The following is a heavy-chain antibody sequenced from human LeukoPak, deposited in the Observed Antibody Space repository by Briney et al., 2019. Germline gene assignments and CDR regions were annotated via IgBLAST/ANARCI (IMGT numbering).Heavy chain of an antibody. CDR3: AKEGVNEGGAFDI. CDR2: ISGSGGST. CDR1: GFTFSSYA. J-gene: IGHJ3*02. V-gene: IGHV3-23*01. Sequence: GGPLRLSCAASGFTFSSYAMSWVRQAPGKGLEGVSAISGSGGSTYYADSVKGRFTISRDNSKNTLYLQMNSLRAEDTAVYYCAKEGVNEGGAFDIWGQGTMVTVSS. D-gene: IGHD3-16*01.